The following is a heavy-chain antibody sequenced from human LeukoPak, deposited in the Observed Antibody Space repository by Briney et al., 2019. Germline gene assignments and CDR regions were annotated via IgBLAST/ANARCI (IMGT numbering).Heavy chain of an antibody. D-gene: IGHD3-16*02. J-gene: IGHJ4*02. CDR3: ATEYDYVWGSYLY. Sequence: PGGSLRLSCAASGFTFSSYSMNWVRQAPGKGLEWVSSISSSSSYLYCADSVKGRFTISRDNAKNSLYLQMNSLRAEDAAVYYCATEYDYVWGSYLYWGQGTLVTVSS. V-gene: IGHV3-21*01. CDR2: ISSSSSYL. CDR1: GFTFSSYS.